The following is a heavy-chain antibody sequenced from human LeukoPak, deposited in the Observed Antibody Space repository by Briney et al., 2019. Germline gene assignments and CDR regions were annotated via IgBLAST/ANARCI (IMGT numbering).Heavy chain of an antibody. D-gene: IGHD3-16*01. J-gene: IGHJ4*02. Sequence: GGSLRLSCAASGFTFSNAWMSWVRQAPGKGLEWVGRIKTKADGGTTDYAAPVKGRFTISRDDSKNTLYLQMNSLRGEDTAVYYCMRDQGGYWGQGILVTVSS. CDR1: GFTFSNAW. V-gene: IGHV3-15*01. CDR3: MRDQGGY. CDR2: IKTKADGGTT.